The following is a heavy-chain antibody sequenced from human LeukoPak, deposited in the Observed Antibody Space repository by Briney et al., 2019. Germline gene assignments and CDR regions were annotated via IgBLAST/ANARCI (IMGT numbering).Heavy chain of an antibody. D-gene: IGHD6-6*01. J-gene: IGHJ4*02. V-gene: IGHV3-74*01. CDR1: GFTFSSYW. CDR2: INSDGSST. Sequence: QPGGSLRLSCAASGFTFSSYWMHWVRQAPGKGLVWVSRINSDGSSTSYADSVKGRLTISRDNAKNTLYLQMNSLRAEDTAVYYCAREHFSSSSLFDYWGQGTLVTVSS. CDR3: AREHFSSSSLFDY.